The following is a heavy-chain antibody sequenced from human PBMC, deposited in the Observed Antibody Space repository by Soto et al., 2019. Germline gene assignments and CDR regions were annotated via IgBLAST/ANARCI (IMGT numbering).Heavy chain of an antibody. CDR2: IYHSGST. CDR3: ARAGGYSGYDQYYYYGMDV. D-gene: IGHD5-12*01. J-gene: IGHJ6*02. Sequence: PSETLSLTCAVSGGSISSGGYSWSWIRPPPGKGLEWIGYIYHSGSTYYNPSLKSRVPISVDRSKNQFSLKLSSVTAADTAVYYCARAGGYSGYDQYYYYGMDVWGQGTTVTV. CDR1: GGSISSGGYS. V-gene: IGHV4-30-2*01.